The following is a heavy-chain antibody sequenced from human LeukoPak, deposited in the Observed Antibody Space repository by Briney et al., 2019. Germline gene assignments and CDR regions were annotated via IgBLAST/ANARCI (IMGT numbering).Heavy chain of an antibody. CDR1: GGTFSSYA. J-gene: IGHJ5*02. D-gene: IGHD2/OR15-2a*01. CDR2: IIPIFGTA. Sequence: SVKVSCQASGGTFSSYAISWVRQAPGQGLEWMGGIIPIFGTANYAQKFQGRVTITADESTSTAYMELSSLRSEDTAGYYCARDRRGDNKNWFDPWGQGTLVTVSS. V-gene: IGHV1-69*01. CDR3: ARDRRGDNKNWFDP.